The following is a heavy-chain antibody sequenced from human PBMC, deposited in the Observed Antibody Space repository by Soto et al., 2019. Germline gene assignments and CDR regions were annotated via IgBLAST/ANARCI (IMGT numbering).Heavy chain of an antibody. D-gene: IGHD2-15*01. Sequence: QVQLVQSGAEVKKPGASVKVSCKASGYTFTSYYMHWVRQAPGQGLEWRGIINPGNSTTYAQKVQGRVPKTKDPANSTDPGEPSKLRSGATARYYLGRGSCNGCSFFSIYSLGPGTLGHRL. CDR1: GYTFTSYY. CDR3: GRGSCNGCSFFSIYS. CDR2: INPGNST. V-gene: IGHV1-46*03. J-gene: IGHJ5*01.